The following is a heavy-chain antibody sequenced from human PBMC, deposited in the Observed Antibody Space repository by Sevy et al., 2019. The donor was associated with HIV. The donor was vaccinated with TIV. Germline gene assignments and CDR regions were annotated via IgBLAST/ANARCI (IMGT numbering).Heavy chain of an antibody. CDR1: AFTFSTYA. D-gene: IGHD6-13*01. CDR2: ISNDGSHK. J-gene: IGHJ5*02. CDR3: ARDAGYSVNWYPRFDP. Sequence: GGSLRLSCAASAFTFSTYAMHWVRQAPGKGLEWVAVISNDGSHKYYAASMMGRFTISRDDSKSSLYLQMNTLRAEDTAVYYCARDAGYSVNWYPRFDPWGQGTLVTVSS. V-gene: IGHV3-30*03.